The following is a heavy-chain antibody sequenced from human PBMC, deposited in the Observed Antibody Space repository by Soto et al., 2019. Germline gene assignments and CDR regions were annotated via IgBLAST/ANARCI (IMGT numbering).Heavy chain of an antibody. CDR3: ARVNQIIKVRYFDWDFDY. CDR1: GFTFSSYS. J-gene: IGHJ4*02. Sequence: EVQLVESGGGLVKPGGSLRLSCAASGFTFSSYSMNWARQAPGKGLEWVSSISSSSSYIYYADSVKGRFTISRDNAKNSLDFEMNSLRAEDTAVYYCARVNQIIKVRYFDWDFDYWGQGTLVTVSS. CDR2: ISSSSSYI. V-gene: IGHV3-21*01. D-gene: IGHD3-9*01.